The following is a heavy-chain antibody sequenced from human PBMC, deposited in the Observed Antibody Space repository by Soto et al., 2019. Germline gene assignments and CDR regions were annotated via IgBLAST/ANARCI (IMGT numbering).Heavy chain of an antibody. CDR3: VRDSSRWFYYYYGMDV. Sequence: VQLKQSGPEVRKPGASVRVSCKASGYIFTNFGISWVRQAPGQGLEWMGWISGYNDNTHYAQKLQGRVSMTTDTSTGTCYMDLRSLRSDDTAIYYCVRDSSRWFYYYYGMDVWGQGTTVTVSS. CDR2: ISGYNDNT. CDR1: GYIFTNFG. J-gene: IGHJ6*02. D-gene: IGHD6-13*01. V-gene: IGHV1-18*01.